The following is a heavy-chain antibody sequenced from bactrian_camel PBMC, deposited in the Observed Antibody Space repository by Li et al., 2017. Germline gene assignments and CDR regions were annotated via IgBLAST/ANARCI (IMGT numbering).Heavy chain of an antibody. D-gene: IGHD3*01. CDR2: ITTGTGNT. CDR3: AAGLADLIPMALFANCSVPGLGTEY. Sequence: HVQLVESGGNSVQAGGSLRLSCLASGYTFNEHCMAWVRQAPGKEREGVATITTGTGNTDYADSVKGRFTISQDNAKNTVYLQMNNLKPDYAAVYYCAAGLADLIPMALFANCSVPGLGTEYWGQGTQVTVS. CDR1: GYTFNEHC. J-gene: IGHJ4*01. V-gene: IGHV3S1*01.